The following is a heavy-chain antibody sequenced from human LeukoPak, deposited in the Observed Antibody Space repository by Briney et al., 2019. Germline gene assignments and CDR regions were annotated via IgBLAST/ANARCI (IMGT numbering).Heavy chain of an antibody. CDR2: ISGGGGST. CDR3: AKGVGSNWYDAFDI. CDR1: GFTFSSYV. Sequence: PGGSLRLSCAASGFTFSSYVMSWVRQAPGKGLKWVSGISGGGGSTYYADSVKGRFTISRDNSKNTLYLKMNSLRAEDTAAYYCAKGVGSNWYDAFDIWGQGTMVTVSS. J-gene: IGHJ3*02. V-gene: IGHV3-23*01. D-gene: IGHD6-13*01.